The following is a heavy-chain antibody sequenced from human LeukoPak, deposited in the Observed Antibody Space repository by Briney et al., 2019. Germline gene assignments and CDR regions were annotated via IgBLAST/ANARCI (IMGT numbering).Heavy chain of an antibody. D-gene: IGHD4-17*01. CDR1: GGTFSSYA. J-gene: IGHJ4*02. V-gene: IGHV7-4-1*02. CDR2: INTNTGNP. CDR3: ARISEDWSYGDDPY. Sequence: ASVKVSCKASGGTFSSYAISWVRQAPGQGLEWMGWINTNTGNPMYAQGFTGRFVFSLDTSVSTAYLQISSLKAEDTAVYYCARISEDWSYGDDPYWGQGTLVTVSS.